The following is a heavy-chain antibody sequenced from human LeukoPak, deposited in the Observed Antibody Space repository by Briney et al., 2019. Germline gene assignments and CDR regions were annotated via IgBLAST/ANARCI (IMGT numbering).Heavy chain of an antibody. CDR3: ARERYYYDSSGYFDAFDI. Sequence: GGSPRLSCAASGFTFSSYEMNWVRQAPGKGLEWVSYISSSGSTIYYADSVKGRFTISRDNAKNSLYLQMNSLRAEDTAVYYCARERYYYDSSGYFDAFDIWGQGTMVTVSS. CDR2: ISSSGSTI. J-gene: IGHJ3*02. D-gene: IGHD3-22*01. V-gene: IGHV3-48*03. CDR1: GFTFSSYE.